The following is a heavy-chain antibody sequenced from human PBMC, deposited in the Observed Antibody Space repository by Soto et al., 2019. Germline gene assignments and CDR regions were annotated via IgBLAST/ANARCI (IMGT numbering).Heavy chain of an antibody. D-gene: IGHD2-15*01. J-gene: IGHJ4*02. CDR1: GFSFTNCG. CDR3: VKGSEVASQELDY. CDR2: ISSDGSDK. V-gene: IGHV3-30*18. Sequence: QVQLVESGGGVVQPGRSLRLSCAASGFSFTNCGMHWVRQAPGKGLEWVAAISSDGSDKYYSESVKGRFTISKDNSKNKLFLQRNSLRVEDTAVYYCVKGSEVASQELDYWGQGTLVTVSS.